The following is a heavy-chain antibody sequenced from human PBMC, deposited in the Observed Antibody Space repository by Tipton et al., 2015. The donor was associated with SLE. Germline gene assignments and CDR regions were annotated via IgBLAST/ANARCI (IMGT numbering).Heavy chain of an antibody. CDR3: ARDQGDGYNNDAFDI. J-gene: IGHJ3*02. D-gene: IGHD5-24*01. V-gene: IGHV4-4*07. Sequence: TLSLTCTVSGGSISSYYWSWIRQPAGKGLEWIGRIYTSGSTNYNPSLKSRVTMSVDASKNQFSLKLSSVTAADTAVYYCARDQGDGYNNDAFDIWGQGTMVTVSS. CDR2: IYTSGST. CDR1: GGSISSYY.